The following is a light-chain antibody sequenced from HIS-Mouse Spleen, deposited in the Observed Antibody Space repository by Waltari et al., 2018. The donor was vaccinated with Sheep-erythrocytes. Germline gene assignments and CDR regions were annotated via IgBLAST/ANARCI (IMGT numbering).Light chain of an antibody. CDR3: QQRSNWYT. CDR1: QSVSSY. V-gene: IGKV3-11*01. CDR2: DAS. J-gene: IGKJ2*01. Sequence: EIVLTQSPATLSLSPGERATLSCRASQSVSSYLAWYQQKPGQAPRLLIYDASNRATGIPARFIGSGSGTDFTLTISSLEPEDFAVYYCQQRSNWYTFCQGTKLEIK.